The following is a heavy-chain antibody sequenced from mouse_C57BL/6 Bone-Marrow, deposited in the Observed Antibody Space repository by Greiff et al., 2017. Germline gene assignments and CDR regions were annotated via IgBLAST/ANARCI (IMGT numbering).Heavy chain of an antibody. CDR3: ARHYYGSWFAY. Sequence: QVQLKESDAELVKPGASVKISCKVSGYTFTDHTMHWMKQRPEQGLEWIGNIYPRDGSTKYNEKFKGKATLTADKSTSTAYMQLNSLTSEDSAVYFCARHYYGSWFAYWGQGTLVTVSA. V-gene: IGHV1-78*01. D-gene: IGHD1-1*01. CDR1: GYTFTDHT. CDR2: IYPRDGST. J-gene: IGHJ3*01.